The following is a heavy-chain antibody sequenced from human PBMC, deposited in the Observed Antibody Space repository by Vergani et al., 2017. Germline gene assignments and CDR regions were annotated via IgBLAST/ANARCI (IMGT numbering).Heavy chain of an antibody. J-gene: IGHJ6*02. D-gene: IGHD1-7*01. CDR2: ISHYVSNK. V-gene: IGHV3-30*18. Sequence: PPAPRSGVEWCAVISHYVSNKYFADSVKGRFTISRDNSTNTLYLQMNSLRAEDTAVYYCAKSLELYYYYYGMDVWGQGTTVTVSS. CDR3: AKSLELYYYYYGMDV.